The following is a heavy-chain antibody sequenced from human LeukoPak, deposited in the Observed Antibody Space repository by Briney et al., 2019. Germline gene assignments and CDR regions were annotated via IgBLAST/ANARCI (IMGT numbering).Heavy chain of an antibody. CDR1: GYTFISYY. CDR3: ARGPLTTRYYFDS. D-gene: IGHD1-1*01. J-gene: IGHJ4*02. V-gene: IGHV1-46*01. Sequence: ASVKVSCKASGYTFISYYMHWVRQAPGQGLEYMGIINPSGGSTSNAQKFRGRVTMTRDTSTSTVYMDLSSLRSEDTAVYYCARGPLTTRYYFDSCGQGTLVTVSS. CDR2: INPSGGST.